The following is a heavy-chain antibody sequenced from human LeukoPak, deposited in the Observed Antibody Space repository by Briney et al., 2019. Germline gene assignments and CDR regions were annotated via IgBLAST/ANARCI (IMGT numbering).Heavy chain of an antibody. J-gene: IGHJ4*02. CDR2: ISGSGGST. Sequence: PGGSLRLSCAASGFTFSSYAMSWVRQAPGKGLEWVSAISGSGGSTYYADSVKGRFTISRDNAKSSLWLLMNSLRVEDTAVYYCATSSLGYYDRSGYYYLDYWGQGTLVTVSS. CDR1: GFTFSSYA. CDR3: ATSSLGYYDRSGYYYLDY. D-gene: IGHD3-22*01. V-gene: IGHV3-23*01.